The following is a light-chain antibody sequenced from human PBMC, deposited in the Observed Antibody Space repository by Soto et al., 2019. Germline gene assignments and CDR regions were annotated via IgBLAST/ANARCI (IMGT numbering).Light chain of an antibody. Sequence: DIQMTQSPSSLSASVGDRVTITCRAGQNIDTYLNWYQKKPGKAPDLLIYAALSLQSGVPPRFSGSGSGTNFTLIISSLQPEDFATYYCQQCFSDPTFGPGTKVDIK. CDR1: QNIDTY. CDR3: QQCFSDPT. V-gene: IGKV1-39*01. J-gene: IGKJ3*01. CDR2: AAL.